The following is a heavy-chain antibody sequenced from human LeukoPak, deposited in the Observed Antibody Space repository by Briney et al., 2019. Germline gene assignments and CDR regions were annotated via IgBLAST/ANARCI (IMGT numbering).Heavy chain of an antibody. CDR1: GXPFSSYA. CDR2: ISGGGGTT. D-gene: IGHD5-12*01. V-gene: IGHV3-23*01. Sequence: GSLRLSCSASGXPFSSYAMNWVRQAPGKGLEWVSAISGGGGTTYYADSVKGRFTISRDNSKNTLFLQMNSLRAEDTAVYYCAKDREGLSSGYDLEYFDYWGQGTLVTVSS. CDR3: AKDREGLSSGYDLEYFDY. J-gene: IGHJ4*02.